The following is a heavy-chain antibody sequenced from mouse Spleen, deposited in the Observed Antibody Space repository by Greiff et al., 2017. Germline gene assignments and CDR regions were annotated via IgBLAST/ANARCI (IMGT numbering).Heavy chain of an antibody. CDR2: ISSGGGNT. V-gene: IGHV5-9*04. D-gene: IGHD3-3*01. CDR1: GFTFSSYA. Sequence: EVNLVESGGGLVKLGGSLKLSCAASGFTFSSYAMSWVRQTPEKRLEWVATISSGGGNTYYPDSVKGRFTISRDNAKNTLYLQMSSLKSEDTAMYYCARQNRLGYYFDYWGQGTTLTVSS. CDR3: ARQNRLGYYFDY. J-gene: IGHJ2*01.